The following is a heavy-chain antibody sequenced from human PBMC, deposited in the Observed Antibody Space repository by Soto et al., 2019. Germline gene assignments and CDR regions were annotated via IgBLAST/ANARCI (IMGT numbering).Heavy chain of an antibody. CDR3: ARGHYCNPL. CDR2: IRDDGTEK. Sequence: QPGGSLRLSCADSVVNFKTSWVGWVRQAPGKGLEWVASIRDDGTEKYYVDSVKGRFTISRDNVYNLLYLHMYSLRAEDTAMYYCARGHYCNPLGGQGTLVTVSS. J-gene: IGHJ4*01. D-gene: IGHD2-15*01. CDR1: VVNFKTSW. V-gene: IGHV3-7*01.